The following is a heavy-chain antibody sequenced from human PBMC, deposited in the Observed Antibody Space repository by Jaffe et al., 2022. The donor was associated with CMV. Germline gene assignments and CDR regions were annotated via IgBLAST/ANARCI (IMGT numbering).Heavy chain of an antibody. CDR3: ASPPSRVSSGYQISGFAY. V-gene: IGHV4-39*01. D-gene: IGHD3-22*01. CDR2: IYYSGST. Sequence: QLQLQESGPGLVKPSETLSLTCTVSGGSISSSSYYWGWIRQPPGKGLEWIGSIYYSGSTYYNPSLKSRVTISVDTSKNQFSLKLSSVTAADTAVYYCASPPSRVSSGYQISGFAYWGQGTLVTVSS. CDR1: GGSISSSSYY. J-gene: IGHJ4*02.